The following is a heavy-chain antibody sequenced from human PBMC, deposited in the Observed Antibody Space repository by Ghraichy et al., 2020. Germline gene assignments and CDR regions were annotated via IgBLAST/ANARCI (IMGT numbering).Heavy chain of an antibody. D-gene: IGHD3-3*01. Sequence: GGSLRLSCAASGFTLRSYAMSWVRQAPGKGLEWVSCISVSGDRTFYADSVKGRFTISRDNSKKMVILQMNSLRVEDTAVYFCANGRFLAGHYYSMDVWGQGTTVTVSS. V-gene: IGHV3-23*01. CDR1: GFTLRSYA. CDR2: ISVSGDRT. CDR3: ANGRFLAGHYYSMDV. J-gene: IGHJ6*02.